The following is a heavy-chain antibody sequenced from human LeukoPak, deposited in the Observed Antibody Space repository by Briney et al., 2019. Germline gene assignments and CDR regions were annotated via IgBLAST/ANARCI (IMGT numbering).Heavy chain of an antibody. D-gene: IGHD1-26*01. Sequence: GGSLRLSCAASGFTFSSYAMSWVRRAPGKGLEWVSAISGSGGSTYYADSVKGRFTISRDNSKNTLYLQMNSLRAEDTAVYYCAKGRSNIVGAPFDYWGQGTLVTVSS. CDR3: AKGRSNIVGAPFDY. CDR1: GFTFSSYA. V-gene: IGHV3-23*01. J-gene: IGHJ4*02. CDR2: ISGSGGST.